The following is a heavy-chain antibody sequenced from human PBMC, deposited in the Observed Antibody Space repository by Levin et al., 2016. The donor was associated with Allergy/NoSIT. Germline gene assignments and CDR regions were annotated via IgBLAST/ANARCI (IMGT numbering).Heavy chain of an antibody. Sequence: WVRQAPGQGLEWMGIFNPRGGSTTYAQKFQGRVTMTRDTSTTTVYMELSSLRSEDTAVYYCARTTYYDSSPLIWGQGTMVTVSS. V-gene: IGHV1-46*01. CDR3: ARTTYYDSSPLI. CDR2: FNPRGGST. J-gene: IGHJ3*02. D-gene: IGHD3-22*01.